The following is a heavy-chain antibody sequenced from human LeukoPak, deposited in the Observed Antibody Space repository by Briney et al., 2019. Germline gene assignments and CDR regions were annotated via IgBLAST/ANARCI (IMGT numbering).Heavy chain of an antibody. CDR2: IIPIFGTA. D-gene: IGHD6-13*01. CDR3: ASSYSSSWYFVSPYYFDY. Sequence: SVKVSCKASGGTFSSYAISWVRQAPGQGLEWMGGIIPIFGTANHAQKFQGRVTITADESTSTAYMELSSLRSEDTAVYYCASSYSSSWYFVSPYYFDYWGQGTLVTVSS. CDR1: GGTFSSYA. V-gene: IGHV1-69*13. J-gene: IGHJ4*02.